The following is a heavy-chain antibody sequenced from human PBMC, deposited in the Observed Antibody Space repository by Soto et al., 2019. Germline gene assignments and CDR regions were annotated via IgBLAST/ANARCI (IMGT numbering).Heavy chain of an antibody. J-gene: IGHJ4*02. CDR2: IYYSGST. Sequence: QVQLQDSGPGLVKPSQTLSLTCTVSGGSISSGGYYWSWIRQHPGQGLERIGYIYYSGSTYYNPSLKSRVTLSVDTSKNQFSLKVSSVPAADTAVYYCARAASSSGRFDYWGQGTLVTVCS. D-gene: IGHD6-6*01. V-gene: IGHV4-31*03. CDR1: GGSISSGGYY. CDR3: ARAASSSGRFDY.